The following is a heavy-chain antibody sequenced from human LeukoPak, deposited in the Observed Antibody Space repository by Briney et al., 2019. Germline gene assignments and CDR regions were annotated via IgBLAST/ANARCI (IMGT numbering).Heavy chain of an antibody. J-gene: IGHJ3*02. D-gene: IGHD3-22*01. CDR3: SRHYYDSSGSDDTFDI. V-gene: IGHV3-73*01. CDR2: IRSKADSYAT. Sequence: PGGSLGLSCAASGFTFSGSAMHWVRQASGKGLERVGRIRSKADSYATAYAASVKGRFTISRDDSKNTAYLQLNSLKTEDTAVYYCSRHYYDSSGSDDTFDIWGQGTMVTVSS. CDR1: GFTFSGSA.